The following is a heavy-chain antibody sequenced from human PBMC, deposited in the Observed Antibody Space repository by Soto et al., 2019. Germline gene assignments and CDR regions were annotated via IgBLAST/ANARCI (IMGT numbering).Heavy chain of an antibody. V-gene: IGHV3-33*01. CDR1: GFSLRTSG. CDR2: IWYDGTKR. CDR3: ARDVVTAVAGSVNCFDP. Sequence: QVQLVESGGGVVQSGRSLTLSCAASGFSLRTSGMHWLRRAPGKGLEWVGFIWYDGTKRFYANSVKGRSTISKDNSNNTLYLQMSGLRAEDTAVYYCARDVVTAVAGSVNCFDPWGQGTLVTVSS. D-gene: IGHD6-19*01. J-gene: IGHJ5*02.